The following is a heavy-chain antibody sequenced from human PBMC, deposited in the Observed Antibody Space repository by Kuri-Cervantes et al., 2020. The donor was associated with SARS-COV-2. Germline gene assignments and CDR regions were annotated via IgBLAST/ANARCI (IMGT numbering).Heavy chain of an antibody. CDR1: GYTFTSYG. D-gene: IGHD3-10*01. CDR2: ISAYNGNT. V-gene: IGHV1-18*01. J-gene: IGHJ4*02. Sequence: ASVKVSCKASGYTFTSYGISWVRQAPGQGLEWMGWISAYNGNTNYAQKFQGRVTTTRDTSTSTAYMELRSLRSDDTAVYYCAREAWFGELLGLFDYWGQGTLVTVSS. CDR3: AREAWFGELLGLFDY.